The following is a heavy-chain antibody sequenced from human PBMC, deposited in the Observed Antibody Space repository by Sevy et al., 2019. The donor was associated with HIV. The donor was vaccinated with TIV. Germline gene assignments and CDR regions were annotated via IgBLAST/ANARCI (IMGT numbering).Heavy chain of an antibody. V-gene: IGHV3-30*03. D-gene: IGHD3-16*02. CDR1: GFSFSYYG. CDR2: ISHDGINE. CDR3: AREEEDYVWGTSRDLTFFDY. J-gene: IGHJ4*02. Sequence: GGSLRLSCIGSGFSFSYYGIHWVRQSPGKGLDWVALISHDGINEYYAHSVKGRFTISRDNSKNTVYLEMNSLRNEDTAVYYCAREEEDYVWGTSRDLTFFDYWGQGTLVTVSS.